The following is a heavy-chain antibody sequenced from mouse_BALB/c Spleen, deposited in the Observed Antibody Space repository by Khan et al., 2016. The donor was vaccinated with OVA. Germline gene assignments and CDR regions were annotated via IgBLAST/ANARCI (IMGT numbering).Heavy chain of an antibody. CDR1: GFNIKDYN. J-gene: IGHJ3*01. Sequence: VQLKQSGAELVRSGASVKLSCTASGFNIKDYNMHWVKQRPEQGLEWIGWIDPENGDTEYAPKFQGKATMTADTSSNTAYLQFSSLTSEDTAVYYGNAFPYDYGRYWFAYWGQGTLVTVSA. D-gene: IGHD1-1*01. CDR3: NAFPYDYGRYWFAY. V-gene: IGHV14-4*02. CDR2: IDPENGDT.